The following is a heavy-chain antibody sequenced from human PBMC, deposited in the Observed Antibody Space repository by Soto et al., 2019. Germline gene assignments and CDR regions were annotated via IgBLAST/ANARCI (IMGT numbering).Heavy chain of an antibody. V-gene: IGHV5-51*01. CDR2: FYPGDSTS. J-gene: IGHJ3*02. Sequence: PGESLKISCKTSGYSFISYWVAWVRQKPGKGLEWMGTFYPGDSTSTYSPSFQGQVTISVDKFISTAYLHLSSLKASDTAMYYCARIIGDCRNNDCSWTFDIWGQGTTVTVSS. D-gene: IGHD2-2*03. CDR1: GYSFISYW. CDR3: ARIIGDCRNNDCSWTFDI.